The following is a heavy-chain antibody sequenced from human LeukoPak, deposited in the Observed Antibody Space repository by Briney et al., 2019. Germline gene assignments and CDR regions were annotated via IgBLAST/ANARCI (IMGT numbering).Heavy chain of an antibody. J-gene: IGHJ4*02. V-gene: IGHV3-30*04. CDR1: GFTFSSYA. CDR3: ARGGYQLLSPAGY. Sequence: GGSLRLSCAASGFTFSSYAMHWVRQAPGKGLEWVAVISYDGSNKYYADSVKGRFTISRDNPKNTLYLQMNSLRAEDTAVYYCARGGYQLLSPAGYWGQGTLVTVSS. CDR2: ISYDGSNK. D-gene: IGHD2-2*01.